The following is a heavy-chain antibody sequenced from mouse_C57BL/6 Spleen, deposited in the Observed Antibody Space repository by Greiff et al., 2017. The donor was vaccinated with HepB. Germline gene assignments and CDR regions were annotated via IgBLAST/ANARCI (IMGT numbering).Heavy chain of an antibody. V-gene: IGHV5-4*01. CDR1: GFTFSSYA. J-gene: IGHJ3*01. D-gene: IGHD2-4*01. Sequence: DVQLQESGGGLVKPGGSLKLSCAASGFTFSSYAMSWVRQTPEKRLEWVATISDGGSYTYYPDNVKGRFTISRDNAKNNLYLQMSHLKSEDTAMYYCARDDDYGEGAYWGQGTLVTVSA. CDR3: ARDDDYGEGAY. CDR2: ISDGGSYT.